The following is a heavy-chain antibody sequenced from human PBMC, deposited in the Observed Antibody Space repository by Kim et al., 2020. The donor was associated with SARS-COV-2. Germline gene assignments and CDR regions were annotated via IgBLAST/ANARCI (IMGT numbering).Heavy chain of an antibody. CDR3: ARVPILRIAAREKGEDAFDI. J-gene: IGHJ3*02. D-gene: IGHD6-6*01. CDR2: IYYSGST. CDR1: GGSISSGGYY. V-gene: IGHV4-31*03. Sequence: SETLSLTCTVSGGSISSGGYYWSWIRQHPGKGLEWIGYIYYSGSTYYNSSLKSRVTISVDTSKNQFSLKPSSVTAADTAVYYCARVPILRIAAREKGEDAFDIWGQGAMVTVSS.